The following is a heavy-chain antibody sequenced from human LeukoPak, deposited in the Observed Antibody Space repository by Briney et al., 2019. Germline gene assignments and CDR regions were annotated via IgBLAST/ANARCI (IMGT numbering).Heavy chain of an antibody. CDR1: GYTFTGYD. CDR2: MNPNSGNT. V-gene: IGHV1-8*01. D-gene: IGHD3-10*01. Sequence: ASVKVSCKASGYTFTGYDINWVRQATGQGLEWMGWMNPNSGNTGYAQKFQGRVTMTRNTSISTAYMELSRLRSDDTAVYYCARAITMVRGVLSPHYGMDVWGQGTTVTVSS. J-gene: IGHJ6*02. CDR3: ARAITMVRGVLSPHYGMDV.